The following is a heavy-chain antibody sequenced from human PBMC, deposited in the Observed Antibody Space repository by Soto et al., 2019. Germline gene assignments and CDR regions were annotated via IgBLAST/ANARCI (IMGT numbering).Heavy chain of an antibody. V-gene: IGHV4-34*01. CDR3: ARAQSIRGVIIVPYYFDY. CDR2: INHSGRT. J-gene: IGHJ4*02. D-gene: IGHD3-10*01. CDR1: GGSFSGYY. Sequence: QVQVKQWGAGLLKPSETLSLTCAVYGGSFSGYYWSWIRQPPGRGLEWIGEINHSGRTNYNPSLNSRVTISVDTSKNQCSLKLGSVTAADTAVYYCARAQSIRGVIIVPYYFDYWGQGTLVTVSS.